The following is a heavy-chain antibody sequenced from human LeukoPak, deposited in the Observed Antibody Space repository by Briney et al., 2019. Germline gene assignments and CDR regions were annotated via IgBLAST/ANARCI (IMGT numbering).Heavy chain of an antibody. V-gene: IGHV3-21*01. CDR3: ARVPYYYDSPYYFDY. D-gene: IGHD3-22*01. CDR1: GFTFSSYG. J-gene: IGHJ4*02. Sequence: GGSLRLSCAASGFTFSSYGMNWVRQAPGKGLEWVSSISSSSGYIYYADSVKGRFTISRDNAKNSLYLQMNSLRAEDTAVYYCARVPYYYDSPYYFDYWGQGTLVTVSS. CDR2: ISSSSGYI.